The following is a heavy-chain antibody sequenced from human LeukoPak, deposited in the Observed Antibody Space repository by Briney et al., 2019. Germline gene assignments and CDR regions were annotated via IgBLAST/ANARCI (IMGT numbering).Heavy chain of an antibody. CDR3: ARLNRGTGTTWGHFDY. V-gene: IGHV5-51*01. Sequence: GESLKISCKGSGYSFTSYWIGWVRQMPGKGLEWMGIIYPGDSDTRYSPSFQGQVTISADKSISTAYLQWSSLKASDTAMYYCARLNRGTGTTWGHFDYWGQGTLVTVSS. D-gene: IGHD1-1*01. J-gene: IGHJ4*02. CDR1: GYSFTSYW. CDR2: IYPGDSDT.